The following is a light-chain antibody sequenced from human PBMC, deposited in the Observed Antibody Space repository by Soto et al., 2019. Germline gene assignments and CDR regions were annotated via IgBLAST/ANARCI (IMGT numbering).Light chain of an antibody. Sequence: EIVLTQSPGTLSLSPGERATLSCRASQSVSSSFFAWYQQKPGQAPRLLIYGASSRATGIPDRFSGSRSGPEFTLTINSLQSEDFAIYYCQPYNNWPLTFGGGTKVDIK. V-gene: IGKV3-20*01. CDR2: GAS. CDR1: QSVSSSF. CDR3: QPYNNWPLT. J-gene: IGKJ4*01.